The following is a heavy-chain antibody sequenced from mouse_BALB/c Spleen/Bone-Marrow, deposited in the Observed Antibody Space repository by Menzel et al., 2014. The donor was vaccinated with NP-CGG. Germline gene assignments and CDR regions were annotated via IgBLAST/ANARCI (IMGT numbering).Heavy chain of an antibody. CDR2: IWSDGST. J-gene: IGHJ4*01. V-gene: IGHV2-6*02. Sequence: VKLVESGPGLVAPSQNLSITCTVSGFSLTTYGVHWVRQPPGKGLEWLVVIWSDGSTTYNSALKSRLSISKDNSKSQVFLKMNSLQTDDTAMYYCARNPYGNYAMDYWGQGTSVTVSS. D-gene: IGHD2-10*02. CDR1: GFSLTTYG. CDR3: ARNPYGNYAMDY.